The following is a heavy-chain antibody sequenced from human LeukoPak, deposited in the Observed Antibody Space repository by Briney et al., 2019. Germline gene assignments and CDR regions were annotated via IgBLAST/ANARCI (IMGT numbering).Heavy chain of an antibody. J-gene: IGHJ6*02. Sequence: PGGSLRLSCAASGLTFSSYGMSWVRQAPGKGLDWVSTISGSDGSTYYADSVKGRFTISRDNSKNTLYLQMNSLRAEDTAIYYCATGGYYYYYGMDVWGQGTTVTASS. CDR1: GLTFSSYG. V-gene: IGHV3-23*01. CDR2: ISGSDGST. CDR3: ATGGYYYYYGMDV.